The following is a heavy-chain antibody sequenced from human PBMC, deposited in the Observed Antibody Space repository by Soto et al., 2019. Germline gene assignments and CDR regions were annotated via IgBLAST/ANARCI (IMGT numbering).Heavy chain of an antibody. Sequence: GGSLRLSCAASGFTFSSDWMHWVRQAPGKGLVWVSRINLEGSTTSYEDSVKGRFTISRDNAKNTLYLQMNSLRAEDTAVYYCARDRIAGSGSCDNWGQGT. CDR1: GFTFSSDW. CDR3: ARDRIAGSGSCDN. D-gene: IGHD3-10*01. V-gene: IGHV3-74*01. CDR2: INLEGSTT. J-gene: IGHJ4*02.